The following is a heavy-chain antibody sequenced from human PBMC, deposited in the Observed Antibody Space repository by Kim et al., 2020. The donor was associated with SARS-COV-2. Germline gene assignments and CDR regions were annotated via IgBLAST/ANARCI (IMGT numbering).Heavy chain of an antibody. D-gene: IGHD2-2*01. CDR1: GFTFSSYA. CDR3: AAGATQGYCSITSCSAFVI. Sequence: GGSLRLSCAASGFTFSSYAMSWVRQAPGKGLEWVSAISGSGGSTYYADSVKGRFTISRDNSKNTLYLQMNSLRAEDTAVYYCAAGATQGYCSITSCSAFVIWGRGTTVTVSS. CDR2: ISGSGGST. J-gene: IGHJ3*02. V-gene: IGHV3-23*01.